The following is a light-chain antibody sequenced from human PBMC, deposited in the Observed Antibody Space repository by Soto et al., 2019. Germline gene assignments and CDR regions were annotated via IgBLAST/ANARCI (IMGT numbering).Light chain of an antibody. CDR2: DAS. J-gene: IGKJ2*01. V-gene: IGKV1-5*01. Sequence: IRMTPSPSTLSASVGDRVTITCRASQSINIWLAWYQQKSGKAPKLLIYDASTLENRVPLRFSGSGSGTEFTLTICVLQPDDFATYYLHKDNTYAYTFGPGTKMEMK. CDR1: QSINIW. CDR3: HKDNTYAYT.